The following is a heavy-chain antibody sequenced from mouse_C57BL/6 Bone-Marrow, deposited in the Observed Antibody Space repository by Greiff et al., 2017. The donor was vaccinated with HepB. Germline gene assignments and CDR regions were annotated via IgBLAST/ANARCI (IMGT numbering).Heavy chain of an antibody. CDR3: ARYDYDEAWFAY. J-gene: IGHJ3*01. CDR1: GYTFTSYW. Sequence: VQLQQPGAELVKPGASVKLSCKASGYTFTSYWMHWVKQRPGRGLEWIGRIDPNSGGTKYNEKFKSKATLTVDKPSSTAYMQISSLTSEDSAVYYCARYDYDEAWFAYWGQGTLVTVSA. D-gene: IGHD2-4*01. CDR2: IDPNSGGT. V-gene: IGHV1-72*01.